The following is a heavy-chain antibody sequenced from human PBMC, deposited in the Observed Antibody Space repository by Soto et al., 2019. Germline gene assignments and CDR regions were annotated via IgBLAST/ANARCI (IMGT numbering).Heavy chain of an antibody. CDR2: INEDGSKK. Sequence: DVQLLESGGALVQPGVSLVLSCAVSGFTVSAKWMSWVRQAPGNGLEWLANINEDGSKKFYVDSVKGRFTISKDNAKNSLSLQLGSLIADDTAVYYCAREMHLGSGWGDIDIWGRGTMVTVSS. CDR3: AREMHLGSGWGDIDI. D-gene: IGHD6-19*01. CDR1: GFTVSAKW. J-gene: IGHJ4*02. V-gene: IGHV3-7*03.